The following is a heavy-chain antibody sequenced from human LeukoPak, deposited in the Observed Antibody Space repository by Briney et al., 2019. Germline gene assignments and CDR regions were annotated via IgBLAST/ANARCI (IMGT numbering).Heavy chain of an antibody. CDR3: AKGRGDAYYYYYMDV. CDR2: ISGSGGST. J-gene: IGHJ6*03. Sequence: ETLSLTCAVYGGSFSGYYWSWIRQPPGKGLEWVSAISGSGGSTYYADSVKGRSTISRDNSKNTLYLQMNSLRAEDTAVYYCAKGRGDAYYYYYMDVWGKGTTVTVSS. CDR1: GGSFSGYY. V-gene: IGHV3-23*01. D-gene: IGHD2-21*01.